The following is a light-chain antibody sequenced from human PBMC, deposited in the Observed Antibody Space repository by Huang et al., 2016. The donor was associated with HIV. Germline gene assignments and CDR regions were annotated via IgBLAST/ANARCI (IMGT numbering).Light chain of an antibody. Sequence: EIVLTQSPGTLSLSPGERATLSCRASQSVSSSYLAWYQQQPGQAPRLLIYGASSRATGNPDRFSGSGSGTDFTRTISRLEPEDFAVYYCQQYGRSPSFGPGTKVDIK. CDR1: QSVSSSY. J-gene: IGKJ3*01. CDR3: QQYGRSPS. V-gene: IGKV3-20*01. CDR2: GAS.